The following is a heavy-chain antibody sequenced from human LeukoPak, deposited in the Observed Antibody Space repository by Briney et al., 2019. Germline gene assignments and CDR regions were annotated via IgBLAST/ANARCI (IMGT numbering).Heavy chain of an antibody. V-gene: IGHV4-39*07. D-gene: IGHD2-15*01. CDR2: ISYTGST. Sequence: TSETLSLTCTVSGGSISSSSYYWGWIRQPPGKVLEWIGSISYTGSTYYNPSLRSRVTISVAPSKNQFSLQLSSVTAADTAVYYCARDQGCSGGSCRYFKVGFDPWGQGTLVTVSS. CDR1: GGSISSSSYY. J-gene: IGHJ5*02. CDR3: ARDQGCSGGSCRYFKVGFDP.